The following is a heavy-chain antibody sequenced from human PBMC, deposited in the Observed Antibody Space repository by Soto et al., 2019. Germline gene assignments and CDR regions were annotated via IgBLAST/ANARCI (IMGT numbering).Heavy chain of an antibody. J-gene: IGHJ4*02. Sequence: QVQLVESGGGLVKPGGSLRLSCVASGFTFSDHYMTWIRQAPGKGLEWLSYISTSSSYTNYADSVKGRFTISRDNAMNSLNLQIHSLSAEATDVYYCARLRLTGDLDYWGQGTLVTVSS. V-gene: IGHV3-11*05. CDR3: ARLRLTGDLDY. CDR1: GFTFSDHY. CDR2: ISTSSSYT.